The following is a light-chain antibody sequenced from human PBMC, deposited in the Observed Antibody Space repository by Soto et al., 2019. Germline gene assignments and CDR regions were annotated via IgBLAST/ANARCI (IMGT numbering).Light chain of an antibody. CDR3: QQSYNSPVT. CDR2: AAS. V-gene: IGKV1-5*01. CDR1: QSISSW. J-gene: IGKJ5*01. Sequence: DIQMTQSPSTLSASVGDRVTITCRASQSISSWLAWYQQKPGKAPKLLIYAASTLQSGVPSRFSGSGSGTDFTLTVNSLQPDDFATYYCQQSYNSPVTFGQGTRLEIK.